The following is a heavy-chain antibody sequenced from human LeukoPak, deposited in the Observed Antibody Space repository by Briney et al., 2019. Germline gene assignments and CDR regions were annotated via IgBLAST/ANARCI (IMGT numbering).Heavy chain of an antibody. CDR3: ARGATVTSPDHDAFDL. Sequence: GASVKVSCKASGYTFTDYYMHWVRQAPEQGLEWMGWINPNSGGTNFAQKFQGRVTMTRDTSISTAYMELSRVRSDDTAVYYCARGATVTSPDHDAFDLWGQGTMVTVSS. D-gene: IGHD4-17*01. CDR2: INPNSGGT. J-gene: IGHJ3*01. CDR1: GYTFTDYY. V-gene: IGHV1-2*02.